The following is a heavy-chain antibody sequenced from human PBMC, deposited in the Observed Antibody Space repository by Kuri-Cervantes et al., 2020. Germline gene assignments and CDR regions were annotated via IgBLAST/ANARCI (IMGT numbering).Heavy chain of an antibody. Sequence: ASVKVSCKASGYTFTSYDIIWVRQAPGQGLEWMGWISAYNGNTNYAQKPQGRVTMTTDTSTSTAYMELRSLRSDDTAVYYCARAGITKIPGIRPDAFDIWGQGTMVTVSS. CDR3: ARAGITKIPGIRPDAFDI. V-gene: IGHV1-18*01. J-gene: IGHJ3*02. D-gene: IGHD3-22*01. CDR1: GYTFTSYD. CDR2: ISAYNGNT.